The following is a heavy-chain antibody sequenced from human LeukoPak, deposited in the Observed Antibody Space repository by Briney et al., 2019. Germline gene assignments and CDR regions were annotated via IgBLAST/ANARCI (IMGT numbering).Heavy chain of an antibody. J-gene: IGHJ3*02. D-gene: IGHD3-22*01. CDR2: ISSSGTTI. V-gene: IGHV3-48*03. CDR3: ASLKNYYDSSGYLVTDAFDI. Sequence: GGSLRLSCAASGFTFTNYEMTWVRQAPGKGLEWVSYISSSGTTIYYADSVKGRFTISRDNAKNSLYLQMNSLKSDDTAVYYCASLKNYYDSSGYLVTDAFDIWGQGTMVTVSS. CDR1: GFTFTNYE.